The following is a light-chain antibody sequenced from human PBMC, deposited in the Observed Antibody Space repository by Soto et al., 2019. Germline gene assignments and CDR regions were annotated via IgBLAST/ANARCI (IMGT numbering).Light chain of an antibody. Sequence: EIVLTQSPGTLSLSPGERATLSCRAIQSVSNNYLAWYQQKPGQSPRLLIYDVSNRATGIPARFSGSGSGTDFTLTISSLEPEDFAVYYCQQRSNWPPITFGQGTRLEIK. V-gene: IGKV3-11*01. CDR2: DVS. CDR1: QSVSNNY. CDR3: QQRSNWPPIT. J-gene: IGKJ5*01.